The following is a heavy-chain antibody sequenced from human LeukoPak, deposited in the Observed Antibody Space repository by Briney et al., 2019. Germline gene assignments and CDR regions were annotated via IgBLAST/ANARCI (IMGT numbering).Heavy chain of an antibody. CDR1: GFTFCDYG. CDR2: IRSRLYGGTT. CDR3: GRGLTVVGAKYYFDY. D-gene: IGHD1-26*01. V-gene: IGHV3-49*04. Sequence: PGRSLRLSCTPTGFTFCDYGMTWVRQAPGKGLEWVGFIRSRLYGGTTEYAASVKDRFTVSRDDSKSIAYLQMNNVNTEDTAVYFCGRGLTVVGAKYYFDYWGQGTLVTVSS. J-gene: IGHJ4*02.